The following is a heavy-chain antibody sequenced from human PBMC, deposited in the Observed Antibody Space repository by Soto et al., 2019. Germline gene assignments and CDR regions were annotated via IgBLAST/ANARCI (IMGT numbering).Heavy chain of an antibody. CDR1: GYSFTSYW. Sequence: GESLKISCKGSGYSFTSYWIGWVRQMPGKGLEWMGIIYPGDSDTRYSPSFQGQVTISADKSISTAYLQWSSLKASDTAMYYCASHSSSSDMSYYYYGMDVWGQGTTVTVSS. D-gene: IGHD6-6*01. J-gene: IGHJ6*02. CDR3: ASHSSSSDMSYYYYGMDV. V-gene: IGHV5-51*01. CDR2: IYPGDSDT.